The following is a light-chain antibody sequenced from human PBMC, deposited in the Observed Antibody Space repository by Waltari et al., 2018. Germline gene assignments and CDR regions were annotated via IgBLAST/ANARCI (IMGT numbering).Light chain of an antibody. Sequence: EIVLTQSPGTLSLSPGERATLSCRASQSVTSSSLTWYQQKLGQAPRLLIYGTSSRATGIPDRFSGSESGTDFTLTISRLEPEDFAVYYCQQYDGEVVTFGGGTKVEI. CDR3: QQYDGEVVT. CDR2: GTS. J-gene: IGKJ4*01. CDR1: QSVTSSS. V-gene: IGKV3-20*01.